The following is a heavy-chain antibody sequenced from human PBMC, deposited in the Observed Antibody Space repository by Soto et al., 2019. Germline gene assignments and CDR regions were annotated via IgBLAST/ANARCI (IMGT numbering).Heavy chain of an antibody. CDR2: IWYDGSNK. Sequence: GGSLRLSCAASGFTFSSYGMHWVRQAPGKGLEWVAVIWYDGSNKYYADSVKGRFTISRDNSKNTLYLQMNSLRAEDTAVYYCARDGYCSGGSGYSVQVFGYWGQGTLVTVSS. V-gene: IGHV3-33*01. D-gene: IGHD2-15*01. CDR3: ARDGYCSGGSGYSVQVFGY. CDR1: GFTFSSYG. J-gene: IGHJ4*02.